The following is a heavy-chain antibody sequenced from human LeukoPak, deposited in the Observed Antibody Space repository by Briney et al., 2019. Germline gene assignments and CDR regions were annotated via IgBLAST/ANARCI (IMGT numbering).Heavy chain of an antibody. CDR1: GFTFDDYG. CDR2: INWNGGST. J-gene: IGHJ4*02. CDR3: ATTHLAAAGTHIGTTRNVE. Sequence: GGSLRLSCTASGFTFDDYGMSWVRQAPGKGLEWVSGINWNGGSTGYADSVKGRFTISRDNAKNSLYLQMNSLRDEDTAVYYCATTHLAAAGTHIGTTRNVEWGQGTLVTVSS. D-gene: IGHD6-13*01. V-gene: IGHV3-20*04.